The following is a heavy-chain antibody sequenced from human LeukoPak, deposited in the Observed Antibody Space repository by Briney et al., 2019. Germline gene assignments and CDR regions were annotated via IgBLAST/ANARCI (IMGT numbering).Heavy chain of an antibody. V-gene: IGHV4-34*01. J-gene: IGHJ4*02. CDR2: INHSGST. D-gene: IGHD4-23*01. CDR3: ASRVYGGNDY. CDR1: GGSFSGYY. Sequence: SETLSLTCAVYGGSFSGYYWSWIRQPPGKGLEWIGEINHSGSTNYNPSLKSRVTISVDTSKNQFSLKLSSVTAADTAVYYCASRVYGGNDYWGQGTPVTVSS.